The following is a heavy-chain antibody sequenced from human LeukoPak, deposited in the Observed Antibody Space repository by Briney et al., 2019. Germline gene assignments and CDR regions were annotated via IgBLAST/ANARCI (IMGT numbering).Heavy chain of an antibody. V-gene: IGHV4-34*01. J-gene: IGHJ5*02. CDR3: ARSHYYDSSGSHNNWFDP. CDR2: INHSGSI. CDR1: GGAFSGYY. Sequence: SETLSLTCAVYGGAFSGYYWSWIRQPPGKGLEWIGEINHSGSINYNPSLKSRVTISVDTSKNQFSLKLSSVTAADTAVYYCARSHYYDSSGSHNNWFDPWGQGTLVTVSS. D-gene: IGHD3-22*01.